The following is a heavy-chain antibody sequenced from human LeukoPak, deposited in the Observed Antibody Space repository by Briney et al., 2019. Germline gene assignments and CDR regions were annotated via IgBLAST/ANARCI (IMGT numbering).Heavy chain of an antibody. J-gene: IGHJ5*02. V-gene: IGHV4-34*01. CDR2: INHSGST. D-gene: IGHD4-17*01. Sequence: PSETLSLTCAVYGGSFSGYYWSWIRQPPGKGLEWIGEINHSGSTNYNPSLKSRVTISVDTSKNQFSLKLNSVTAADTAVYYCARGRSDYGAPWDFDHWGQGTLVTVSS. CDR1: GGSFSGYY. CDR3: ARGRSDYGAPWDFDH.